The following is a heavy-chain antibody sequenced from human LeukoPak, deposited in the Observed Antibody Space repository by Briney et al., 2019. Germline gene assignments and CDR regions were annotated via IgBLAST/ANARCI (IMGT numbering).Heavy chain of an antibody. D-gene: IGHD3-10*01. CDR3: ARVPPYRYYASGNVRGYFDY. J-gene: IGHJ4*02. CDR2: INHSGST. Sequence: SETLSLTCAVYGGSFSGYYWSWIRQPPGKGLEWIGEINHSGSTNYNPSLKSRVTISVDTSKNQFSLKLSSVTAADTAVYYCARVPPYRYYASGNVRGYFDYRGQGTLVTVSS. V-gene: IGHV4-34*01. CDR1: GGSFSGYY.